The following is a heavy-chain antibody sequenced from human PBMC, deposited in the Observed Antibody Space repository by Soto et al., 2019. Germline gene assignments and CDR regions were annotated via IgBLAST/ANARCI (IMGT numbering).Heavy chain of an antibody. D-gene: IGHD6-13*01. CDR1: GFTFSSYG. J-gene: IGHJ4*02. V-gene: IGHV3-30*18. Sequence: GGSLRLSCAASGFTFSSYGMHWVRQAPGKGLEWVAVISYDGSNKYYADSVKGRFTISRDNSKNTLYLQMNSLRAEDTAVYYCAKVPGAGAYYFDYWGQGTLVTVSS. CDR3: AKVPGAGAYYFDY. CDR2: ISYDGSNK.